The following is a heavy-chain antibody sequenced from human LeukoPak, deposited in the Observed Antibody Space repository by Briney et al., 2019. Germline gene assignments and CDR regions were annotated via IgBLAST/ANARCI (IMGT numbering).Heavy chain of an antibody. D-gene: IGHD6-13*01. CDR2: ITTTFYT. Sequence: GGSLRLSCAASGFTFSSYSFNWVRQVPGKGLEWVSSITTTFYTYYTDSVKGRFTISRDNAKNSLYLQMISLRAEDTAVYYCARVCANWYEDYWGQGTLVTVSS. J-gene: IGHJ4*02. CDR3: ARVCANWYEDY. V-gene: IGHV3-21*01. CDR1: GFTFSSYS.